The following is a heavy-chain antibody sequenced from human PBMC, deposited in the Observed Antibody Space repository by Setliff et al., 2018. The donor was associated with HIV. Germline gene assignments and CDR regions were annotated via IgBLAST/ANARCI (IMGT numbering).Heavy chain of an antibody. CDR1: GGSFSGHY. V-gene: IGHV4-34*01. CDR3: ARGIVIVPGAINEYYHYMDV. J-gene: IGHJ6*03. D-gene: IGHD2-2*01. Sequence: SETLSLTCAVYGGSFSGHYWNWIRHSPGKGLEWIGEINHNGNTNNNPSLRGRVTMSVDTSKNQFSLKLSSVTAADTAVYYCARGIVIVPGAINEYYHYMDVWGKGTTVTVSS. CDR2: INHNGNT.